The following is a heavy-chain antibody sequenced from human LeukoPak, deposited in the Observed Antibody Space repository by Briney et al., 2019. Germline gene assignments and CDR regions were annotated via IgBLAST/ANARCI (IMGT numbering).Heavy chain of an antibody. CDR1: GYTFTGYY. V-gene: IGHV1-2*04. Sequence: GASVKVSCKASGYTFTGYYMHWVRQAPGQGLEWMGWIYPNSGGTNYAQKFQGWVTMTRDTSISTAYMELSRLRSDDTAVYYCASDPIIAAAGGAFDIWGQGTMVTVSS. CDR2: IYPNSGGT. D-gene: IGHD6-13*01. J-gene: IGHJ3*02. CDR3: ASDPIIAAAGGAFDI.